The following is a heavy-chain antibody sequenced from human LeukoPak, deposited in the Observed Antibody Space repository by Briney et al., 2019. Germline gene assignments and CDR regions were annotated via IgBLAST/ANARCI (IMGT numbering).Heavy chain of an antibody. D-gene: IGHD3-16*01. V-gene: IGHV3-7*01. J-gene: IGHJ4*02. CDR2: IKQDGSEK. CDR3: ARVRRLGELYYFDY. Sequence: GESLRLSCAASGFTFSSYWMSWVRQAPGKGLEWVANIKQDGSEKYYVDSVKGRFTISRDNAKNSLYLQMNSLRAEDTAVYYCARVRRLGELYYFDYWGQGTLVTVSS. CDR1: GFTFSSYW.